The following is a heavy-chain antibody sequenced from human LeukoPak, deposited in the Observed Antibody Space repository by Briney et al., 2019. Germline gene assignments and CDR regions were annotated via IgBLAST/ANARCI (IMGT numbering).Heavy chain of an antibody. D-gene: IGHD3-22*01. CDR1: GFTFSNAW. CDR2: IKEDGSEK. Sequence: GGSLRLSCAASGFTFSNAWMNWVRQAPGKGLEWVANIKEDGSEKYYVDSVKGRFTISRDNAKNSLSLQVNSLRAEDTAVYYCARSRSGYYEDYWGQGTLVTVSS. J-gene: IGHJ4*02. V-gene: IGHV3-7*01. CDR3: ARSRSGYYEDY.